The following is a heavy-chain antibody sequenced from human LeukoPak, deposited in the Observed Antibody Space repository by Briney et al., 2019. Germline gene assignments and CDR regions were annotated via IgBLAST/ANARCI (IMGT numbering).Heavy chain of an antibody. D-gene: IGHD2-2*01. CDR2: IIPIFGTP. Sequence: PTASVKVSCKASGGTFNDYAITWVRQAPGQGLEWMGGIIPIFGTPNYAQKFQGRVTITADKFTTTAYMELSSLRSDDTAVYFCARTYCSSTTCPWYFDLWGRGTLVTVSS. J-gene: IGHJ2*01. V-gene: IGHV1-69*06. CDR1: GGTFNDYA. CDR3: ARTYCSSTTCPWYFDL.